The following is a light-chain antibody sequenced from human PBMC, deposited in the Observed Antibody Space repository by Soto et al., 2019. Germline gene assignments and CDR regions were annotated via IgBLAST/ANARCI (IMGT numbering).Light chain of an antibody. J-gene: IGLJ2*01. CDR3: QVWGRSSDHVV. CDR1: NIGSKS. V-gene: IGLV3-21*04. CDR2: YNS. Sequence: SYELTQPPSVSVAPGKTAMITCGGDNIGSKSVHWYQQKPGQAPVVVINYNSDRPSGIPDRFSGSNSGSTATLTITRVEAGDEADYYCQVWGRSSDHVVFGGGTKLTVL.